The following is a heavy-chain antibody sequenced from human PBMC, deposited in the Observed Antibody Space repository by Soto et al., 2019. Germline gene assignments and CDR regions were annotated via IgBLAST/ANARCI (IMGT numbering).Heavy chain of an antibody. Sequence: GASVKVSCKASGYTFPNYGISWVRQAPGQGLEWMGWISPYNGNTKYTQKFQGRVTMTTDTSTSTAYMELRSLRSDDTAVFYCARVYGSGSYIAFDIWGQGTMVTV. D-gene: IGHD3-10*01. CDR3: ARVYGSGSYIAFDI. CDR1: GYTFPNYG. CDR2: ISPYNGNT. J-gene: IGHJ3*02. V-gene: IGHV1-18*01.